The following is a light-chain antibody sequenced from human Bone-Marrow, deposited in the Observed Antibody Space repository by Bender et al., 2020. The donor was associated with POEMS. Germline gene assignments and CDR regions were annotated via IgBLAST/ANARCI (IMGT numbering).Light chain of an antibody. CDR3: VAWDDTLNGWV. V-gene: IGLV1-44*01. Sequence: QSVLTQPPSASATPGQRVTISCSRSASDRGTTPINWYQQLPGTAPKLLIYRDNQRPSGVPDRFSGSMSGTSASLAISGLHSEDEADYYCVAWDDTLNGWVFGGGTKLTVL. CDR2: RDN. J-gene: IGLJ2*01. CDR1: ASDRGTTP.